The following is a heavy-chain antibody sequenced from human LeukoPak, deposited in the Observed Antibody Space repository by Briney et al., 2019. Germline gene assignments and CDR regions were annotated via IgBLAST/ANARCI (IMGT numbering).Heavy chain of an antibody. CDR3: ARMGAIAGASANVDF. Sequence: PSETLSLTCAVYGGSFSGYYWSWIRQPPGKGLEWIGEINHSGSTNYNPSLKSRVTISVDTSKNQFSLRLNSVTTADTAVHYCARMGAIAGASANVDFWGQGTLVTVSS. CDR2: INHSGST. V-gene: IGHV4-34*01. CDR1: GGSFSGYY. J-gene: IGHJ4*02. D-gene: IGHD4/OR15-4a*01.